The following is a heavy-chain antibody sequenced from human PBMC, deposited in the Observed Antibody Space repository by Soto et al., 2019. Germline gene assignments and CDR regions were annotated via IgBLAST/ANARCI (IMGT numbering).Heavy chain of an antibody. CDR1: RVCSTSYA. J-gene: IGHJ4*02. D-gene: IGHD6-19*01. CDR3: AKDRGSGWSGDY. Sequence: RRHECAAARVCSTSYALNWFLQAPGKGLEWVSAISGSGGSTYYADSVKGRFTISRDNSKNTLYLQMNSLRAEDTAVYYCAKDRGSGWSGDYWGQGTLVTVSS. CDR2: ISGSGGST. V-gene: IGHV3-23*01.